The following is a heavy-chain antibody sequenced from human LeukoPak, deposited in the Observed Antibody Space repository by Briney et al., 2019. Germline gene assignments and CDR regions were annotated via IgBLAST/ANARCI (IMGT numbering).Heavy chain of an antibody. J-gene: IGHJ4*02. Sequence: SETLSLTCTVSGGSVSPYYWSWIRQSPGKGREWLGYVFYNGKINHNPSLQSRVTISVDTSKKQFSLKLSSVTAADTAVYYCARADDSRGWPPHFDYWGRGTLVTVSS. CDR3: ARADDSRGWPPHFDY. D-gene: IGHD6-19*01. V-gene: IGHV4-59*02. CDR1: GGSVSPYY. CDR2: VFYNGKI.